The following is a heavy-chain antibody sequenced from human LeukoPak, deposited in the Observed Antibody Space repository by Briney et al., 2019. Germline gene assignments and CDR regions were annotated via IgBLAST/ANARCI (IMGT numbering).Heavy chain of an antibody. D-gene: IGHD3-10*01. V-gene: IGHV4-59*01. CDR3: AKVKYYYGSGSYSSYYYSYGMDV. CDR2: IYYSGST. Sequence: PSETLSLTCTVSGGSINSYYWSWIRQPPGKGLEWIGYIYYSGSTKYNPSLKSRVTTSVDTSKNQFSLKLSSVSAADTAVYFCAKVKYYYGSGSYSSYYYSYGMDVWGQGTTVTVSS. CDR1: GGSINSYY. J-gene: IGHJ6*02.